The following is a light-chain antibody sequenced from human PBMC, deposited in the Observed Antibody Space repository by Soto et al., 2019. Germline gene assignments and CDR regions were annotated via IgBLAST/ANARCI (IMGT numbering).Light chain of an antibody. CDR1: GYDIGGYNF. Sequence: QSVLTQPASVSGSPGQSITISCGGTGYDIGGYNFVSWYQHHPGKAPKLIIYDVTHRPSGASERFSGSKSGFTASLTISGLQPEDESHYYCASFTSISTYVFXTGTKLTVL. J-gene: IGLJ1*01. CDR3: ASFTSISTYV. V-gene: IGLV2-14*01. CDR2: DVT.